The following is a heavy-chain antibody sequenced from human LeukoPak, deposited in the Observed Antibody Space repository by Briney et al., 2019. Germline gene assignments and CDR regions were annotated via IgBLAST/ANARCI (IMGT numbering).Heavy chain of an antibody. D-gene: IGHD3-10*01. CDR1: GGSISSGSYY. CDR3: ARDLLWFGELENYYYGMDV. J-gene: IGHJ6*02. V-gene: IGHV4-61*02. CDR2: IYTSGST. Sequence: SETLSLTCTVSGGSISSGSYYWSWIRQPAGKGLVWIGRIYTSGSTNYNPSLKSRVTISVDTSKNQFSLKLSSVTAADTAVYYCARDLLWFGELENYYYGMDVWGQGTTVTVSS.